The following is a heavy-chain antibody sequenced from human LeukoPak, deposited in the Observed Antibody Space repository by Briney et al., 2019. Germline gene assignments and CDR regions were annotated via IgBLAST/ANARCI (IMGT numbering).Heavy chain of an antibody. CDR3: ARVRGYSYGYGYYYYMDV. CDR1: GFTFGNYA. V-gene: IGHV3-66*01. J-gene: IGHJ6*03. Sequence: GGSLRLSCTASGFTFGNYAMSWVRQAPGKGLEWVSVIYSGGSTYYADSVKGRFTISRDNSKNTLYLQMNSLRAEDTAVYYCARVRGYSYGYGYYYYMDVWGKGTTVTISS. D-gene: IGHD5-18*01. CDR2: IYSGGST.